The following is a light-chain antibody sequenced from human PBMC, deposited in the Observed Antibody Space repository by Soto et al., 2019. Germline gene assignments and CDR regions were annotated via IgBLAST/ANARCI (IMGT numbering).Light chain of an antibody. CDR2: DVS. V-gene: IGLV2-11*01. CDR3: CSYAGTYSPV. Sequence: QSALTQPPSVSGSPGQSVTISFTGTSSDVGAYNFVSWYQQHPGKAPKLIIFDVSARPSGVPDRFSGSKSGNTASLTISGLQADDEADYYCCSYAGTYSPVLGGGTKLTVL. CDR1: SSDVGAYNF. J-gene: IGLJ2*01.